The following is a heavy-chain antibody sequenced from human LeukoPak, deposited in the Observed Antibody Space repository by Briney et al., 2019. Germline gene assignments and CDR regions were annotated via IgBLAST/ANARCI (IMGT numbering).Heavy chain of an antibody. Sequence: GGSLRLSCAASGFTFGIFGMNWVRQAPGMGLQWGSSISDDGHYKYYADSVRGRFTVSRNNSKNTVYLELNSLRGEDTAVYYCAKRVPYTSSSVYLDSWGQGISVTVSS. CDR3: AKRVPYTSSSVYLDS. CDR1: GFTFGIFG. CDR2: ISDDGHYK. J-gene: IGHJ4*02. V-gene: IGHV3-23*01. D-gene: IGHD6-6*01.